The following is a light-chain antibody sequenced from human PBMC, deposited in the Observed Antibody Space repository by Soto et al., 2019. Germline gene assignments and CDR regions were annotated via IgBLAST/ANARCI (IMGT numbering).Light chain of an antibody. CDR1: QGIRNE. CDR3: LQHNSYPLWT. Sequence: DIQMTQSPSSLSASVGDRVTITCRASQGIRNELGWYQQKPGKAPKRLIYAASSLQSGVPSRFSGSGSGTEFTLTISSLQPEDFATYYCLQHNSYPLWTFGQGTKVEIK. CDR2: AAS. V-gene: IGKV1-17*01. J-gene: IGKJ1*01.